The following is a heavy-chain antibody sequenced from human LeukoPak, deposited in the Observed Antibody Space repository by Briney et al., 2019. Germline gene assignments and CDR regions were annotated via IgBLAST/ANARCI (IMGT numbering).Heavy chain of an antibody. CDR1: GFTFSRYS. CDR2: IDSTSSPI. D-gene: IGHD3-10*02. J-gene: IGHJ4*02. Sequence: PRGSLRLSCAASGFTFSRYSINWVRQAPGRGLEWVSYIDSTSSPIYYTHSVKGRFTVSRDNAKNSLYLQMNSLRAEDTAVYYCTRQGVFGEVDYWGQGILVTVSS. V-gene: IGHV3-48*01. CDR3: TRQGVFGEVDY.